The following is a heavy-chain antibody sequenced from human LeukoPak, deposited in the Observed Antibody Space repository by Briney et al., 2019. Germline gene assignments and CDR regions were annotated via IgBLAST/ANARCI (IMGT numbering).Heavy chain of an antibody. V-gene: IGHV4-39*07. CDR3: ARDDSSGWYGSHDAFDI. CDR2: IYYSGST. CDR1: GGSISSSSYY. Sequence: DPSETLSLTCTVSGGSISSSSYYWGWIRQPPGKGLEWIGSIYYSGSTYYNPSLKSRGTISVDTSKNQFSLKLSSVTAADTAVYYCARDDSSGWYGSHDAFDIWGQGTMVTVSS. J-gene: IGHJ3*02. D-gene: IGHD6-19*01.